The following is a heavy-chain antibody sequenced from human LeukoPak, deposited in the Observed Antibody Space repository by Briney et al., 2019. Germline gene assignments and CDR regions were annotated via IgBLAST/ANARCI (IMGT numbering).Heavy chain of an antibody. CDR1: GGSINNYY. D-gene: IGHD6-13*01. V-gene: IGHV4-4*07. CDR2: IYTSGST. Sequence: NSSETLSLTCTVSGGSINNYYCSWIRQSAGKGLEWIGRIYTSGSTNYNPSLESRVTMSVDTSKNQFSLNLSSVTAADTALYYCARGGRQQLVNLWGQGTLVTVSS. CDR3: ARGGRQQLVNL. J-gene: IGHJ4*02.